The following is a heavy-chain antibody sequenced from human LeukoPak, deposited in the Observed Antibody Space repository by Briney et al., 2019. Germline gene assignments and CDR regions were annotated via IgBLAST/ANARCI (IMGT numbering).Heavy chain of an antibody. CDR1: VDTVSSNSAA. J-gene: IGHJ3*02. V-gene: IGHV6-1*01. CDR2: TYYRSRRYN. D-gene: IGHD2-2*01. Sequence: SQTLSLTCAISVDTVSSNSAAWNWIRQSTSRGLEWLGRTYYRSRRYNDYALSGKSRIIINADTSKNQFSLMLNSVTPDDTAVCYCAGHSASSHDTFDIWGQGTMATVSS. CDR3: AGHSASSHDTFDI.